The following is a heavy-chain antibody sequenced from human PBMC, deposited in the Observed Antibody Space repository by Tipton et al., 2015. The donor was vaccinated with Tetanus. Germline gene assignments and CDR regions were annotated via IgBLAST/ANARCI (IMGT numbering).Heavy chain of an antibody. V-gene: IGHV4-59*01. CDR1: GDSINNYY. Sequence: LRLSCTVSGDSINNYYWSWIRQPPGKGLEWIGYIHYTGSTDYNPSLRSRVTISIDTSENQFYLHLSSVTAADTAVYYGARDVPXXXYFXXXGQXXXVT. J-gene: IGHJ4*02. CDR3: ARDVPXXXYFXX. CDR2: IHYTGST.